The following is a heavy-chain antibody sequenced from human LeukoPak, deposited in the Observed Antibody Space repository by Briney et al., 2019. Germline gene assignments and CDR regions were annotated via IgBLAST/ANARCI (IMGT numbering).Heavy chain of an antibody. V-gene: IGHV4-30-4*08. CDR1: GGSISSGDYY. J-gene: IGHJ4*02. D-gene: IGHD5-12*01. CDR2: IYYSGST. CDR3: ARVGVGGYDWEYYFDY. Sequence: PSQTLSPTCTVSGGSISSGDYYWSWIRQPPGKGLEWIGYIYYSGSTYYNPSLKSRVTISVDTSKNQFSLKLSSVTAADTAVYYCARVGVGGYDWEYYFDYWGQGTLVTVSS.